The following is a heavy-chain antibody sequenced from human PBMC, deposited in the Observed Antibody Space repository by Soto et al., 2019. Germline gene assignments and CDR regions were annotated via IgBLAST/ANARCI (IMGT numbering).Heavy chain of an antibody. CDR2: ISACNGNT. CDR1: GYTFTSYG. Sequence: QVQLVQSGAEVKKPGASVKVSCKASGYTFTSYGISWVRQAPGQGLEWMGWISACNGNTNYAQKLQGRVTMTTDTSTSTAYMELRSLRSDDTAVYYCARDGGPYCSGGSCYLGMDVWGQGITVTVSS. D-gene: IGHD2-15*01. CDR3: ARDGGPYCSGGSCYLGMDV. V-gene: IGHV1-18*01. J-gene: IGHJ6*02.